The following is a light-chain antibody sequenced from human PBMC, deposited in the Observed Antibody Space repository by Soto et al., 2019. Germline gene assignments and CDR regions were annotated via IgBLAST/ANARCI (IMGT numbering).Light chain of an antibody. CDR3: KQYINYSA. Sequence: DIQMTQSPSTLSSSVGDRVTITCRASQSLNGRLAWYQQRPGQAPNLLIYDVSTLETGVPSRFSGTGSETNFTLTFGGLRPDDFETYYCKQYINYSAFGQGTKV. CDR2: DVS. CDR1: QSLNGR. V-gene: IGKV1-5*01. J-gene: IGKJ1*01.